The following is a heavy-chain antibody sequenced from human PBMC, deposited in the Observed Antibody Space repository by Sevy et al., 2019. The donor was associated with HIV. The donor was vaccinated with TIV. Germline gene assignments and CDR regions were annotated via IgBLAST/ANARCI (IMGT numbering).Heavy chain of an antibody. Sequence: SETVSLTCTVSGVSISGYYWSWIRQPPGKGLEWIGYIYYSGSTGYNPSLKSRVTLSLDTSKNHFSLKLSSVTAADTAVYYCARLPDYGDYVGNYFDYWGPGTLVTVSS. J-gene: IGHJ4*02. CDR2: IYYSGST. CDR3: ARLPDYGDYVGNYFDY. V-gene: IGHV4-59*13. CDR1: GVSISGYY. D-gene: IGHD4-17*01.